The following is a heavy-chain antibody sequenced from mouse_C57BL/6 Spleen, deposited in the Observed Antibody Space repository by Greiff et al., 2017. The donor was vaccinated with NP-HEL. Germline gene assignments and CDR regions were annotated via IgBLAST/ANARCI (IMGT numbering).Heavy chain of an antibody. Sequence: VQLQQSGAELVKPGASVKISCKASGYAFSSYWMNWVKQRPGKGLEWIGQIYPGDGDTNYNGKFKGKATLTADKSSSTAYMQLSSLTSEDSAVYFCARESYYGKRRDYFDYWGQGTTLTVSS. V-gene: IGHV1-80*01. D-gene: IGHD2-1*01. CDR1: GYAFSSYW. J-gene: IGHJ2*01. CDR3: ARESYYGKRRDYFDY. CDR2: IYPGDGDT.